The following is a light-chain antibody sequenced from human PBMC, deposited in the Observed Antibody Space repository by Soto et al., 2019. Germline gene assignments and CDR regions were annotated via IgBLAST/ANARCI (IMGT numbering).Light chain of an antibody. CDR1: QGISTY. Sequence: DIQMTPSPPSLSASVGDRVTITCRASQGISTYLNWYQQKPGKAPKVLIYAASTLQSGVPSRFSGSGSGTDFTLTISSLQPEDFATYYCQQLNSYPLTFGGGTKVDIK. CDR3: QQLNSYPLT. J-gene: IGKJ4*01. CDR2: AAS. V-gene: IGKV1-9*01.